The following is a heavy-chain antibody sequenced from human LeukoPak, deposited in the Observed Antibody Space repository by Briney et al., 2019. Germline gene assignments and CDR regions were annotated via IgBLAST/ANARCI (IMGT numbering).Heavy chain of an antibody. CDR1: GFTFSSYD. CDR3: ARDRGSSGWYGMDV. D-gene: IGHD6-19*01. Sequence: GGSLRLSCAASGFTFSSYDMPWVRQATGKGLEWVSAIGTAGDTYYPGSVKGRFTISRENAKNSLYLQMNSLRAGDTAVYYCARDRGSSGWYGMDVWGQGTTVTVSS. V-gene: IGHV3-13*01. J-gene: IGHJ6*02. CDR2: IGTAGDT.